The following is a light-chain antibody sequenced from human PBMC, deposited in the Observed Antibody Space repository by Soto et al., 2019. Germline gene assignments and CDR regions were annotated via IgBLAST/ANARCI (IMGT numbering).Light chain of an antibody. J-gene: IGLJ3*02. CDR2: KSN. CDR3: AAWDDSLSAVV. V-gene: IGLV1-47*01. CDR1: SSNIGSNY. Sequence: QSVLTQPPSASGTPGQRVTISCSGSSSNIGSNYVYWYQNLPGTAPKLLIYKSNQRPSGVPDRLSGSKSGTSASLAISGLRSEDEADYYCAAWDDSLSAVVFGGGTKVTVL.